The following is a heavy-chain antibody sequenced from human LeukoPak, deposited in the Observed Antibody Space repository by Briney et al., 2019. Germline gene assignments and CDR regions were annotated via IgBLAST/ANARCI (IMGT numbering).Heavy chain of an antibody. Sequence: GGSLRLSCAASGFTFSSYGMHWVRQAPGKGLEWVALIWHDGGNRYYADSVRGRFPISRDNSINTLYLEMNSLRAEDTAVYFCARGSYYDSSGHPVGGYFDYWGQGTLVTVSS. D-gene: IGHD3-22*01. V-gene: IGHV3-33*01. CDR3: ARGSYYDSSGHPVGGYFDY. CDR1: GFTFSSYG. J-gene: IGHJ4*02. CDR2: IWHDGGNR.